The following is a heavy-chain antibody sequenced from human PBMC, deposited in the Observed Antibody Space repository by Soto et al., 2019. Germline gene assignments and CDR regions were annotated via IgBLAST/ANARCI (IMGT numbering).Heavy chain of an antibody. D-gene: IGHD6-19*01. CDR3: ARDIAVAGTDWYFDL. CDR1: GYTFTSYG. V-gene: IGHV1-18*01. CDR2: ISAYNGNT. Sequence: QVPLVQSGAEVKKPGASVKVSCKASGYTFTSYGISWVRQAPGQGLEWMGWISAYNGNTNYAQKLQGRVTMTTDTSTSTAYMELRSLRSDDTAVYYCARDIAVAGTDWYFDLWGRGTLVTVSS. J-gene: IGHJ2*01.